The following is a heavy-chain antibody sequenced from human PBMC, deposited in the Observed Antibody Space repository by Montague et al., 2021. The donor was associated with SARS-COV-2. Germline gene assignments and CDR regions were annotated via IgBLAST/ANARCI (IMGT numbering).Heavy chain of an antibody. CDR1: GGSFSNYY. CDR2: SNHRGSA. V-gene: IGHV4-34*01. J-gene: IGHJ4*02. CDR3: ASGILSRTTAVVVLLGGIYYFDS. Sequence: SETLSLTCAVYGGSFSNYYWIWIRQPPGKGLELIGDSNHRGSAXXXPSXXXRVTISVDTSKNQFSLKLNSVTAADTAVYDCASGILSRTTAVVVLLGGIYYFDSWGQGTLVAVSS. D-gene: IGHD3-22*01.